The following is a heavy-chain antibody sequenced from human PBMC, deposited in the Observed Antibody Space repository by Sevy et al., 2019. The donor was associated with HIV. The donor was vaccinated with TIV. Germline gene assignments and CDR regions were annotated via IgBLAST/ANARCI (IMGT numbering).Heavy chain of an antibody. Sequence: GESLKISCAASGFTFSSYAMNWVRQAPGKGLQWVSGLSGGGGSTYYADSVKGRFAISRDNSKNTLYLQMNSLRAEDTAVYYCAKDRIWELGDAFDIWGQGTMVTVSS. J-gene: IGHJ3*02. D-gene: IGHD1-26*01. CDR1: GFTFSSYA. V-gene: IGHV3-23*01. CDR2: LSGGGGST. CDR3: AKDRIWELGDAFDI.